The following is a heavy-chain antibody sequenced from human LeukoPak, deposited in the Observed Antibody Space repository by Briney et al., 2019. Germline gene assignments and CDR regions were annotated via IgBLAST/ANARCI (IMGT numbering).Heavy chain of an antibody. CDR1: GFTLSKYA. D-gene: IGHD6-19*01. CDR2: IDGSGGRP. CDR3: AKVLQWLVKGDAFDI. V-gene: IGHV3-23*01. J-gene: IGHJ3*02. Sequence: PGGSLRLSCAASGFTLSKYAMNLVRQAPGKGLEWVSGIDGSGGRPPSADSVKGRFTISRDNSKNTLYLQMNSLRAEDTAVYYCAKVLQWLVKGDAFDIWGQGTMVTVSS.